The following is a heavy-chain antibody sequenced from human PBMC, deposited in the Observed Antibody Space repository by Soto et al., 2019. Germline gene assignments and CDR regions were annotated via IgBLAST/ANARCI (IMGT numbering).Heavy chain of an antibody. Sequence: SETLSLTCTVSGGSISSYYWSWIRQPAGKGLEWIGRIYTSGSTNYNPSLKSRVTMSVDTSKNQFSLKLSSVTAADTAVYYCARVGAARKVYYYYGMDVWGQGTTVTVSS. CDR2: IYTSGST. J-gene: IGHJ6*02. V-gene: IGHV4-4*07. D-gene: IGHD6-13*01. CDR1: GGSISSYY. CDR3: ARVGAARKVYYYYGMDV.